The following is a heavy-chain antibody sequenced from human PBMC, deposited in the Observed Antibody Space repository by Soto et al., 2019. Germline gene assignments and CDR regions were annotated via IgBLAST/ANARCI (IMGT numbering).Heavy chain of an antibody. CDR1: GGTFSSYT. CDR3: AGPPGSGDTAMVNTYYYYGMDV. Sequence: ASVKVSCKASGGTFSSYTISWVRQAPGQGLEWMGWIIPYHGITNYAQKFQGRVTITTDTSTSTAYMELRSLRSDDTAVYYCAGPPGSGDTAMVNTYYYYGMDVWGQGTTVTVSS. CDR2: IIPYHGIT. V-gene: IGHV1-18*01. D-gene: IGHD5-18*01. J-gene: IGHJ6*02.